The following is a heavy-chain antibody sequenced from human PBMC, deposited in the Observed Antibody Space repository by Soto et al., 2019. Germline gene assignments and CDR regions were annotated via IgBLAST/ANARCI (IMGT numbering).Heavy chain of an antibody. Sequence: QVQLVESGGGVVQPGRSLTLSCAASGFTFNSYALHWVRQAPGKGLEWLSFISYDGKTKYYADSVKGRFTISRLNSENTVFLQTNSLRTEDTAVYYCARDRGSTRPYYFDNWGQGTLVTVSS. V-gene: IGHV3-30*04. D-gene: IGHD2-2*01. CDR2: ISYDGKTK. J-gene: IGHJ4*02. CDR3: ARDRGSTRPYYFDN. CDR1: GFTFNSYA.